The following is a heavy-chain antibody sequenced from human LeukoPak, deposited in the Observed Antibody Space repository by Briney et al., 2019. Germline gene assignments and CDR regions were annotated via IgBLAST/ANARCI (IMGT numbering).Heavy chain of an antibody. J-gene: IGHJ4*02. D-gene: IGHD6-13*01. CDR1: GFTFSSYA. V-gene: IGHV3-23*01. CDR2: ISGSGGSI. Sequence: PGGSLRLSCAASGFTFSSYAMSWDRQAPGKGLEWVSCISGSGGSIYYADSVKGRFTISRDNSKNTLYLQMNSLRAEDTAIYYCAKEAVAAAGPFDHWGQGTLVTVSS. CDR3: AKEAVAAAGPFDH.